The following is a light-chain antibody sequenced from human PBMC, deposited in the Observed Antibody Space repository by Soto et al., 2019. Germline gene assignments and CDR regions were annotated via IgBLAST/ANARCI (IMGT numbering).Light chain of an antibody. CDR2: GAS. CDR1: QSISSN. Sequence: EIVLTQSPATLSLSPGERATLSCRASQSISSNLAWYQQKSGQAPSLLIYGASTRATGIPARFSGSGSGTEFTLTISSLQSEDFAVYYCQQYNNWPPWT. V-gene: IGKV3-15*01. CDR3: QQYNNWPPWT. J-gene: IGKJ1*01.